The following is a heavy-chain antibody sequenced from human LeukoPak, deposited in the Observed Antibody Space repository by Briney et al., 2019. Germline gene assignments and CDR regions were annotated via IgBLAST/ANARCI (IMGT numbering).Heavy chain of an antibody. CDR1: GFNLRDYW. Sequence: GGSLRLSCAAAGFNLRDYWMHWVRQAPGKGLVWVSRLGTDGTYTNYADSVKGRFTISRDNAKNTLYLQMDSLRAEDTAFYYCVRDPSNSGNWFDLWGPGTLVTVSS. V-gene: IGHV3-74*01. CDR3: VRDPSNSGNWFDL. CDR2: LGTDGTYT. J-gene: IGHJ5*02. D-gene: IGHD4-11*01.